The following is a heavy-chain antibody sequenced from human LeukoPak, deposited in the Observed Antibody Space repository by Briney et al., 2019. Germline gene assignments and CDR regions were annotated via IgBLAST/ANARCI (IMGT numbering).Heavy chain of an antibody. CDR1: GYTFTGYY. D-gene: IGHD5-12*01. J-gene: IGHJ6*03. Sequence: GASVKVSCKASGYTFTGYYMHWVRQAPGQGLEWMRWINPNSGGTNYAQKFQGRVTITADKSTSTAYMELSSLRSEDTAVYYCARGARPPHYYYYMDVWGKGTTVTVSS. CDR2: INPNSGGT. CDR3: ARGARPPHYYYYMDV. V-gene: IGHV1-2*02.